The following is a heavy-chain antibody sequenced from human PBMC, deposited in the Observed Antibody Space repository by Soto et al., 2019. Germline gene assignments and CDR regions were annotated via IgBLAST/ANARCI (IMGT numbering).Heavy chain of an antibody. V-gene: IGHV1-69*06. CDR3: ARDAYDDFWSGYYYYYGMGV. Sequence: SVKVSCKASGGTFSSYAISWVRQAPGQGLEWMGGIIPIFGTANYAQKFQGRFTITADKSTSTAYMELSSLRSEDTAVYYCARDAYDDFWSGYYYYYGMGVWGQGSTVAVCS. CDR2: IIPIFGTA. CDR1: GGTFSSYA. D-gene: IGHD3-3*01. J-gene: IGHJ6*02.